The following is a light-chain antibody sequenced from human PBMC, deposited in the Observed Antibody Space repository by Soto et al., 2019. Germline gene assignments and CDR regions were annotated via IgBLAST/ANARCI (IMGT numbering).Light chain of an antibody. CDR2: EIN. CDR3: SSFAGSGTV. CDR1: SSDVGGYNY. J-gene: IGLJ1*01. Sequence: QSALAQPPSASGSPGQSVTISCTGTSSDVGGYNYVSWYQQHPGKAPKLMIYEINKRPSGVPDRFSGSKSGSTASLTVSGLQAEDEADYYCSSFAGSGTVFGTGTKVNVL. V-gene: IGLV2-8*01.